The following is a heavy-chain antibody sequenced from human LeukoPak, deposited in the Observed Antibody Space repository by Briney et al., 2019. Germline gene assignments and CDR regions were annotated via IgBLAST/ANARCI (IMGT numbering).Heavy chain of an antibody. Sequence: SETLSLTCTVSGGSIINYFWSWIRQSPGKGLEWVCHISYSGHTSYNPTLRGRVTISVDTSQKKFSLRLTSVTAADTAVYKCARDHLETTLITGLKGIDPWGPGNLVTVSP. CDR1: GGSIINYF. D-gene: IGHD3/OR15-3a*01. CDR3: ARDHLETTLITGLKGIDP. CDR2: ISYSGHT. J-gene: IGHJ5*02. V-gene: IGHV4-59*01.